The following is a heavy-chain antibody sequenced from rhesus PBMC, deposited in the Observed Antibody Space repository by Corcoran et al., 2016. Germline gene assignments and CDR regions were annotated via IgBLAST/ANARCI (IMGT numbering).Heavy chain of an antibody. Sequence: EVQLVESGGGLVQPGGSLRLSCAASGFTFSSYWMYWVRQAPGKGLEWVSRISSDASSTSDAASVNVRFTISRENAKNSLYLQMNSLRAEDTAVYYCAKWGIAAAGGVGFDYWGQGVLVTVSS. D-gene: IGHD6-25*01. V-gene: IGHV3-119*01. CDR1: GFTFSSYW. CDR3: AKWGIAAAGGVGFDY. J-gene: IGHJ4*01. CDR2: ISSDASST.